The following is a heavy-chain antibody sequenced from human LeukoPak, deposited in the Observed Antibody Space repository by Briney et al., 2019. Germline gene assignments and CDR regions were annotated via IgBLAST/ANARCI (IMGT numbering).Heavy chain of an antibody. CDR1: GFTFSSYG. V-gene: IGHV3-21*01. CDR2: ISSRSSYI. Sequence: PGGSLRLSCAASGFTFSSYGMNWVRQVPGKGLEWVLSISSRSSYIYYADSVKGRFTISRDNAKNSLYLQMNSLRAEDTAVYYCARDGSYYYWGQGTLVTVSS. D-gene: IGHD1-26*01. J-gene: IGHJ4*02. CDR3: ARDGSYYY.